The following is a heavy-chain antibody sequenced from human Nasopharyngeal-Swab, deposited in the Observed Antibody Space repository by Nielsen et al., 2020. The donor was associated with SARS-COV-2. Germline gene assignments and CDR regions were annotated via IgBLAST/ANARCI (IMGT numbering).Heavy chain of an antibody. V-gene: IGHV3-7*03. CDR2: IKQDGSEK. Sequence: GGSLRLSCAASGFTFSSYWMSWVRQAPGKGLEWVANIKQDGSEKYYVDSVKGRFTISRDNAKNSPYLQMNSLRAEDTAVYYCARGTQLRYFDWLDYWGQGTLVTVSS. J-gene: IGHJ4*02. CDR1: GFTFSSYW. D-gene: IGHD3-9*01. CDR3: ARGTQLRYFDWLDY.